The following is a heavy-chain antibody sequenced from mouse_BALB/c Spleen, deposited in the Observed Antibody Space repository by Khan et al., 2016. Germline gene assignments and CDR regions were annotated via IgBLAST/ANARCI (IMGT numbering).Heavy chain of an antibody. J-gene: IGHJ3*01. CDR2: INTETGET. CDR1: GYTFTDYS. Sequence: QIQLVQSGPELMKPGETVKISCKASGYTFTDYSMHWVKQAPGKGLKWVGWINTETGETKYADDFKGRFAISLETSASTAYLQINNLKSEDTATSFCARGNYVSSAWFAYWGQGTLVTVSA. D-gene: IGHD1-1*01. V-gene: IGHV9-2-1*01. CDR3: ARGNYVSSAWFAY.